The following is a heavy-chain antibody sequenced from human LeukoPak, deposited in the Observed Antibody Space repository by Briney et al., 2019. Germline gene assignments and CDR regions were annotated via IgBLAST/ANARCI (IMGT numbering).Heavy chain of an antibody. CDR1: GGSISSYY. J-gene: IGHJ4*02. CDR2: VSYDGST. V-gene: IGHV4-59*01. Sequence: SETLSLTCTVSGGSISSYYWSWVRQPPGKGLEWIGYVSYDGSTNYSPSLKSRVTISLYTSKSQYSLNLSSVTTADTAVYYCATTTTTFDDWGQGTLVTVSS. CDR3: ATTTTTFDD. D-gene: IGHD4-11*01.